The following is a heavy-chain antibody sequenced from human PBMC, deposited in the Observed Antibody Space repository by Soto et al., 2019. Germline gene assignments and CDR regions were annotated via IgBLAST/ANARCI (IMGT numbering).Heavy chain of an antibody. V-gene: IGHV4-34*01. CDR1: GGSFSGYY. CDR3: ARGPRDAPRSYYYYYMDV. CDR2: INHSGST. Sequence: PSETLSLTCAVYGGSFSGYYWSWIRQPPGKGLEWIGEINHSGSTNYNPSLKSRVTISVDTSKNQFSLKLSSVTAADTAVYYCARGPRDAPRSYYYYYMDVWGKGTTVTVSS. J-gene: IGHJ6*03.